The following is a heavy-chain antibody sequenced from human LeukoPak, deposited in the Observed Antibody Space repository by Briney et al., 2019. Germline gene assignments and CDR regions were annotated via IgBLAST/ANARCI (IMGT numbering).Heavy chain of an antibody. V-gene: IGHV3-21*01. CDR3: ARGSSSSGRYNLFDP. D-gene: IGHD6-6*01. CDR2: IRSSSSHI. Sequence: PGGSLRLACAASGFTLSSYSREWVRQAPGKGLGWVASIRSSSSHIYYAHSVNDRFNIYRDNHKNSLYLQIESRRAERTVVLYCARGSSSSGRYNLFDPWGQGTLVTVSS. J-gene: IGHJ5*02. CDR1: GFTLSSYS.